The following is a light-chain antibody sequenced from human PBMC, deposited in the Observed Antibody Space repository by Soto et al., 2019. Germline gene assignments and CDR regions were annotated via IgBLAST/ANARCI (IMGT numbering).Light chain of an antibody. CDR1: QSVNNF. Sequence: EIVLTQSPATLSLSPGERATLSCRASQSVNNFLAWYQQKPGQAPRLLIYEASNRATGTPARFSGSGSGTEFTLTISSLEPEDFAVYYCQQRINWPLTFGGGTKVDIK. V-gene: IGKV3-11*01. J-gene: IGKJ4*01. CDR3: QQRINWPLT. CDR2: EAS.